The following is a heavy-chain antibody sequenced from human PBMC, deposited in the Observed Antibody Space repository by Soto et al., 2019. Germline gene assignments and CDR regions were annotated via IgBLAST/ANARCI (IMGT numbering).Heavy chain of an antibody. CDR1: GFTFSSYA. Sequence: LRLSCAASGFTFSSYAIHWVRQAPGKGLEWVAVVSYDGNNKYYADSVKGRFTISRDNSKNTLYLEMNSLRAEDTAVYYCARDSLYCINGACQRKGLDYWGQGTLVTVSS. CDR3: ARDSLYCINGACQRKGLDY. V-gene: IGHV3-30-3*01. J-gene: IGHJ4*02. D-gene: IGHD2-8*01. CDR2: VSYDGNNK.